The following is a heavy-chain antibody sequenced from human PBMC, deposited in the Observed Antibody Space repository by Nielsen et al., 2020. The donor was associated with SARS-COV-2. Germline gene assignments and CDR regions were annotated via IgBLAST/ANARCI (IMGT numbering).Heavy chain of an antibody. CDR2: IYYSGST. J-gene: IGHJ4*02. CDR1: GGSISSYY. CDR3: ASLRTIFGVDVDY. Sequence: SETLSLTCTVSGGSISSYYWSWIRQPPGKGLEWIGYIYYSGSTNYNPSLKSRVTISVDTSKNQFSLKLTSVTAADTAVYYCASLRTIFGVDVDYWGQGTLVTVSS. D-gene: IGHD3-3*01. V-gene: IGHV4-59*13.